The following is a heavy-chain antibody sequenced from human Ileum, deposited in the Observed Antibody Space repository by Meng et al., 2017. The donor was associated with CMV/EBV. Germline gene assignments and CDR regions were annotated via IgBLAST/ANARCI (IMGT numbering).Heavy chain of an antibody. Sequence: CAVSGGSLTGYYCSWSRQPPGKGLEWIGEINYSESTNYNPSLNSRVTISVDTFKNQCSLKLTSVTAADTAMYYCARRVGSGKYFFDYWSLGALVTVSS. CDR1: GGSLTGYY. J-gene: IGHJ4*02. CDR3: ARRVGSGKYFFDY. V-gene: IGHV4-34*01. CDR2: INYSEST. D-gene: IGHD3-10*01.